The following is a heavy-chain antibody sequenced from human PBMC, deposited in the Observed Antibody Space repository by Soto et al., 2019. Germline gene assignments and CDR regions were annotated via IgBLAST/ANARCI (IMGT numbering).Heavy chain of an antibody. CDR2: INAGNGNT. V-gene: IGHV1-3*01. CDR3: ARDSSGWLNYYYYYGMDV. CDR1: GYTFTSYA. D-gene: IGHD6-19*01. Sequence: QVQLVQSGAEVKKPGASVKVSCKASGYTFTSYAMHWVRQAPGQRLEWMGWINAGNGNTKYSQKFQGRVTITRDTSANTAYMELSRLRSEDTAVYYCARDSSGWLNYYYYYGMDVWGQGNTVTGSS. J-gene: IGHJ6*02.